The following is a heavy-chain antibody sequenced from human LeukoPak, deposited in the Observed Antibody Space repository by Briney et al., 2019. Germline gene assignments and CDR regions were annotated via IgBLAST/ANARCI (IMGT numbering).Heavy chain of an antibody. CDR3: ARAPSQNIHYGFWSGYYFDY. V-gene: IGHV1-8*01. Sequence: GASVKVSCKASGYTFTSYDINWGRQATGQGLEWMGWMNPNSGNTGYAQKFQDRVTMTRHTSISTAYMELSSLRSEDTAVYYCARAPSQNIHYGFWSGYYFDYWGQGTLVTVSS. CDR2: MNPNSGNT. J-gene: IGHJ4*02. D-gene: IGHD3-3*01. CDR1: GYTFTSYD.